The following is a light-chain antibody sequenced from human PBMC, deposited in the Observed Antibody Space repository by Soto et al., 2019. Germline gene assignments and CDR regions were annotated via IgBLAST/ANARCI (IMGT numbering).Light chain of an antibody. CDR3: QQYGSSLPWT. J-gene: IGKJ1*01. V-gene: IGKV3-20*01. CDR2: GAS. Sequence: EIVLTQSPGTLSLSPGERATLSCRASQSVSSSYLAWYQQKPGQAPRLLIYGASSRATGIPDRFSGSGSGTDFTLTISRLEPEDFAVYYCQQYGSSLPWTFGQGTKVETK. CDR1: QSVSSSY.